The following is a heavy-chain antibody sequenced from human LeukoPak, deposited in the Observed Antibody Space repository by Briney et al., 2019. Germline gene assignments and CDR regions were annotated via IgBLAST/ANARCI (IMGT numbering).Heavy chain of an antibody. V-gene: IGHV1-69*05. Sequence: SVKVSCKASGGAFSSYAISWVRQAPGQGLEWMGGIIPIFGTANYAQKFQGRVTITTDESTSTAYMELSSLRSEDTAVYYCASTSAAAGRDYYYYYMDVWGKGTTVTVSS. CDR3: ASTSAAAGRDYYYYYMDV. CDR2: IIPIFGTA. J-gene: IGHJ6*03. CDR1: GGAFSSYA. D-gene: IGHD6-13*01.